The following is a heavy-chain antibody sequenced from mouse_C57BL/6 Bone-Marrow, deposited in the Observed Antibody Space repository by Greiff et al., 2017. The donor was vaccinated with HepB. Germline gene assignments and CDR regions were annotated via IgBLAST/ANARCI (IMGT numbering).Heavy chain of an antibody. CDR1: GYTFTDHT. CDR2: IYPRDGST. Sequence: VKLMESDAELVKPGASVKISCKVSGYTFTDHTIHWMKQRPEQGLEWIGYIYPRDGSTKYNEKFKGKATLTADKSSSTAYMQLNSLTSEDSAVYFCARELGLRRRRDYFDYWGQGTTLTVSS. J-gene: IGHJ2*01. V-gene: IGHV1-78*01. D-gene: IGHD2-4*01. CDR3: ARELGLRRRRDYFDY.